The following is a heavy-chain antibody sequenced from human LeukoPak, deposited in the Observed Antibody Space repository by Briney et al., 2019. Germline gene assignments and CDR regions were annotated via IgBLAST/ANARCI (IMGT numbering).Heavy chain of an antibody. Sequence: SETLSLTCAVYGGSFSGYYWSWIRQPPGKGLEWIGEINHSGSTNYNPSLKSRVTISVDTSKNQFSLKLSSATAADTAVYYCASHVGSGSYYTDYWGQGTLVTVSS. V-gene: IGHV4-34*01. J-gene: IGHJ4*02. CDR1: GGSFSGYY. D-gene: IGHD3-10*01. CDR3: ASHVGSGSYYTDY. CDR2: INHSGST.